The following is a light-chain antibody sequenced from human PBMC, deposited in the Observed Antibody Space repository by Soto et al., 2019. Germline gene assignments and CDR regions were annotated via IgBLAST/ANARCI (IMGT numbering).Light chain of an antibody. Sequence: QSVLTQPASVSGSPGQSITISCTGTSSDVGSYNLVSWYQQHPGKAPKLMISEVTKRPSGVSNRFSGSKSGNTASLTISGLQAEDEADYFCCSYAGTSTHYVFGTGTKVTV. CDR3: CSYAGTSTHYV. V-gene: IGLV2-23*02. CDR1: SSDVGSYNL. CDR2: EVT. J-gene: IGLJ1*01.